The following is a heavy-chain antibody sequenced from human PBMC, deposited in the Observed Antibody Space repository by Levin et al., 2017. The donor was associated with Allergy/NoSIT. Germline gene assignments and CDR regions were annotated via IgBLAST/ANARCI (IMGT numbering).Heavy chain of an antibody. J-gene: IGHJ5*02. V-gene: IGHV3-30-3*01. CDR2: ISYDGSQK. D-gene: IGHD4-23*01. CDR3: TSDYGGFDP. Sequence: GESLKISCAASGFTFSRFTMHWVRQAPGKGLEWVAIISYDGSQKYYADSLEGRFTISRDNSKNTLYLQMNNLRSEDTALYYCTSDYGGFDPWGQGTLVTVSS. CDR1: GFTFSRFT.